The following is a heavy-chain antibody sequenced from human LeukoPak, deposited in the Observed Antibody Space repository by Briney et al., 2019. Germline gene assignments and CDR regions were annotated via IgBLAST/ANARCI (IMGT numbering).Heavy chain of an antibody. D-gene: IGHD3-3*01. J-gene: IGHJ4*02. Sequence: GGSLRLSCAASGFTFSSYWMSWVRQAPGKGLEWVANIKQDGSEKYYVDSVKGRFTISRDNAKNSLYLQMNSLRAEDTAVYYCAREYYDFWSGYYISGGYFDYWGQGTLVTVSS. CDR3: AREYYDFWSGYYISGGYFDY. CDR1: GFTFSSYW. V-gene: IGHV3-7*01. CDR2: IKQDGSEK.